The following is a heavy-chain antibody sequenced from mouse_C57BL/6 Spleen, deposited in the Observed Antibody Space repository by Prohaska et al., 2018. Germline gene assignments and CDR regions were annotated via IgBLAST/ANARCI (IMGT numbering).Heavy chain of an antibody. D-gene: IGHD2-10*02. V-gene: IGHV1-74*01. CDR3: VIEKYGDEGPWDAY. CDR2: IHPSDSDT. CDR1: GYTFTSYW. Sequence: QVQLQQPGAELVKPGASVKVSCKASGYTFTSYWMHWVKQRPGQGLEWIGRIHPSDSDTNYNQKFKGKATLTVDKSSSTAYMQLSSLTAEDSAVYDCVIEKYGDEGPWDAYWGQGTLVTVSA. J-gene: IGHJ3*01.